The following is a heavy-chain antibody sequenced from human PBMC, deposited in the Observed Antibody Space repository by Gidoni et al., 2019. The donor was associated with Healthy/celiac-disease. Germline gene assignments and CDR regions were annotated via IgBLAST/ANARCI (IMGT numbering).Heavy chain of an antibody. CDR3: ARDGLVAAAGKGNWFDP. Sequence: QVQLVQSGAEVKKPGSSVKVSCKASGGTFSSYAISWVRQAPGQGLEWMGGIIPIFGIANYAQKFQGRVTITADKSTSTAYMELSSLRSEDTAVYYCARDGLVAAAGKGNWFDPWGQGTLVTVSS. J-gene: IGHJ5*02. D-gene: IGHD6-13*01. CDR2: IIPIFGIA. V-gene: IGHV1-69*17. CDR1: GGTFSSYA.